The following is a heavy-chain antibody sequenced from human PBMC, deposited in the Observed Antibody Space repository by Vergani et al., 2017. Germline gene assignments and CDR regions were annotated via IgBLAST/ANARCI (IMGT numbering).Heavy chain of an antibody. D-gene: IGHD2-21*01. CDR3: ARENVVIARIFDF. J-gene: IGHJ4*02. V-gene: IGHV4-31*11. CDR2: IYYSGST. CDR1: GGSISSGGYY. Sequence: QVQLQESGPGLVKPSQTLSLTCAVSGGSISSGGYYWSWIRQHPGKGLEWIGYIYYSGSTYYNPSLKSRVTISVDTSKNQFSLKLSSVTAADTAVYYCARENVVIARIFDFWGQGTLVTVSS.